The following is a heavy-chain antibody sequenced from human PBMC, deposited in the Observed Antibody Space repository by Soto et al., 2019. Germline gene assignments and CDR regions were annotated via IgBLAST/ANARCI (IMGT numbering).Heavy chain of an antibody. CDR3: ARGHIVVTENDYYYGMDV. CDR2: INPNSGNT. J-gene: IGHJ6*02. CDR1: GYTFTSYD. V-gene: IGHV1-8*01. D-gene: IGHD5-12*01. Sequence: ASVKVSCKASGYTFTSYDINWVRQATGQGLEWMGWINPNSGNTGYAQKFQGRVTMTRNTSISTAYMELSSLRSEDTAVYYCARGHIVVTENDYYYGMDVWGQGTTVTVSS.